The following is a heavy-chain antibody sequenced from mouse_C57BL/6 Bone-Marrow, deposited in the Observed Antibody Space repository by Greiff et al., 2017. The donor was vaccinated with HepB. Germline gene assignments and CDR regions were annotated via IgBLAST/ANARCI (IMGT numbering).Heavy chain of an antibody. CDR3: AVYGSRAY. V-gene: IGHV1-26*01. CDR2: INPNNGGT. CDR1: GYTFTDYY. J-gene: IGHJ3*01. D-gene: IGHD1-1*01. Sequence: EVQLQQSGPELVKPGASVKISCKASGYTFTDYYMNWVKQSHGKSLEWIGDINPNNGGTSYNQKFKGKATLTVDKSSSTAYMELRSLTSEDSAVYYCAVYGSRAYWGQGTLVTVSA.